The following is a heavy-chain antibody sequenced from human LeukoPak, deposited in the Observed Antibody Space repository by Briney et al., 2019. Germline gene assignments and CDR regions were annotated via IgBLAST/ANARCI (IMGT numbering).Heavy chain of an antibody. D-gene: IGHD6-19*01. CDR3: ARAVKYRSGPLTDLLPYSFDS. CDR2: INAGNGNT. V-gene: IGHV1-3*03. Sequence: ASVKVSCKASGYTFTSCAIHWVRQAPGRGLEWMGWINAGNGNTKYSQEFQGRVTISRDTSASTAYMELSSLRSEDMAVYYCARAVKYRSGPLTDLLPYSFDSWGQGTLVTVSS. J-gene: IGHJ4*02. CDR1: GYTFTSCA.